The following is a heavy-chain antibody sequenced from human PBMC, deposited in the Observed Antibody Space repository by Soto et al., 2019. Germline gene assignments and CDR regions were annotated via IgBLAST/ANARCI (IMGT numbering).Heavy chain of an antibody. CDR1: GGSISSYY. V-gene: IGHV4-59*08. D-gene: IGHD4-17*01. CDR2: IYYSGST. Sequence: SETLSLTCTVSGGSISSYYWSWIRQPPGKGLEWIGYIYYSGSTNYNPSLKSRVTISVDTSKNQFSLKLSSVTAADTAVYYCARHWGDYGIDYWGQGTLVTVSS. CDR3: ARHWGDYGIDY. J-gene: IGHJ4*02.